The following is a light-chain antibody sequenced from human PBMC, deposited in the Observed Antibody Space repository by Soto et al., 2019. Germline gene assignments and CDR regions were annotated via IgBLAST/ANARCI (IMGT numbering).Light chain of an antibody. CDR1: QSVDSN. CDR2: GAS. V-gene: IGKV3-15*01. Sequence: EVVMTQSPASLSVSPGDTATLSCRATQSVDSNLAWYQQKPGQAPRLLISGASTRATAIPARFSGSGSGTEFTLTISSLQSEDFAVYYCQQYNNWPRTFGQGTKVEIX. CDR3: QQYNNWPRT. J-gene: IGKJ1*01.